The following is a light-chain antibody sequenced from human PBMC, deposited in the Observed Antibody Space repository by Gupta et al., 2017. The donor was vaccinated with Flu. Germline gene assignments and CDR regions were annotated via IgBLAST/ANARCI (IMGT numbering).Light chain of an antibody. CDR2: SNS. CDR3: AAWDDSLNGYV. Sequence: QSVLTQPPSASGTPGQRVTISCSGSSSNIGSNTVNWYQQLPGTAPKLLIYSNSQRPSGVPDRFSGSQSGTSASLAICGLQSEDGADYYCAAWDDSLNGYVFGTGTKVTVL. CDR1: SSNIGSNT. J-gene: IGLJ1*01. V-gene: IGLV1-44*01.